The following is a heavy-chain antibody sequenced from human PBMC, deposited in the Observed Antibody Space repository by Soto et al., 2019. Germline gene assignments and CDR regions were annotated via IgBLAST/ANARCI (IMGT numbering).Heavy chain of an antibody. CDR3: AKEVYCSSTSCHYGMDV. Sequence: GGSLRLSCAASGFTFSSYGMHWVRQAPGKGLEWVAVISYDGSNKYYADSVKGRFTISRDNSKNTLYLQMNSLRAEDTAVYYCAKEVYCSSTSCHYGMDVWGQGTTVTV. D-gene: IGHD2-2*01. J-gene: IGHJ6*02. CDR1: GFTFSSYG. CDR2: ISYDGSNK. V-gene: IGHV3-30*18.